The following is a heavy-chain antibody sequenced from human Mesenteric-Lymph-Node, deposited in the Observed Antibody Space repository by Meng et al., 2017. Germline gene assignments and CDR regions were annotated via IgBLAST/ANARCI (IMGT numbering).Heavy chain of an antibody. CDR1: GFTFSNAW. D-gene: IGHD2-15*01. Sequence: GGSLRLSCAASGFTFSNAWMSWVRQAPGKGLEWVGRIKSKTDGGTTDYAAPVKGRFTISRDDSKNTLYLQMNSLKTEDTAVYYCTTLLRKHCSGGSCYSIDYWGQGTLVTVSS. J-gene: IGHJ4*02. CDR2: IKSKTDGGTT. CDR3: TTLLRKHCSGGSCYSIDY. V-gene: IGHV3-15*01.